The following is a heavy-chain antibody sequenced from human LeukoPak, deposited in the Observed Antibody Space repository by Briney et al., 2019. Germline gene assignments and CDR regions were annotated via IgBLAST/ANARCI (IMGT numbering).Heavy chain of an antibody. CDR1: GFTFSSYA. CDR3: ARDLGDSSGYPYPLVDY. J-gene: IGHJ4*02. D-gene: IGHD3-22*01. V-gene: IGHV3-23*01. CDR2: ISGSGGST. Sequence: PGGSLRLSCAASGFTFSSYAMSWVRQAPGKGLEWVSAISGSGGSTYYADSVKGRFTISRDNAKNSLYLQMNSLRAEDTAVYYCARDLGDSSGYPYPLVDYWGQGTLVTVSS.